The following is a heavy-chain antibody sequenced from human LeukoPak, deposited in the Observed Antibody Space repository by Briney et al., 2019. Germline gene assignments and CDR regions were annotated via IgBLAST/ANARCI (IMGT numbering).Heavy chain of an antibody. V-gene: IGHV4-59*01. CDR1: GGSISPYF. J-gene: IGHJ4*02. D-gene: IGHD4-11*01. CDR3: AKSYFDYSTYYSYYFNL. Sequence: SETLSLTCTVSGGSISPYFWSWMRQTPGKGLEWIGYISYTGSTNYNPALKSRVTISVDTSKNQFSLQLTSVTAADTAVYYCAKSYFDYSTYYSYYFNLWGQGALVTVSS. CDR2: ISYTGST.